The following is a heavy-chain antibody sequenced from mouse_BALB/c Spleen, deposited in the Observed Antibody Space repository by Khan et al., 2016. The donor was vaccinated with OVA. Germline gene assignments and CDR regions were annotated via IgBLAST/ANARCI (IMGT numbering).Heavy chain of an antibody. V-gene: IGHV3-2*02. D-gene: IGHD2-3*01. CDR3: ARDGSRYNYAMDY. Sequence: VQLKESGPGLVKPSQSLSLTCTVTGYSITSDYAWNWIRQFPENKLEWMGYISSSGSTNYNPALKSRISITRETSKNQFFLQLNSVTTEDTATYNCARDGSRYNYAMDYWGQGTSVTVSS. CDR2: ISSSGST. CDR1: GYSITSDYA. J-gene: IGHJ4*01.